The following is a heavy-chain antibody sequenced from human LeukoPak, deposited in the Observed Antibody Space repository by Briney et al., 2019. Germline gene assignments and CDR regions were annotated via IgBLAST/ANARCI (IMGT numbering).Heavy chain of an antibody. CDR3: ARAVYCSSTSCYMFDY. Sequence: PGRSLRLSCAASGFTFSTYGMHWVRQAPGKGLEWVAVIWYDGSNKYYADSVKGRFTISRDNSKNTLYLQMNSLRAEDTGVYYCARAVYCSSTSCYMFDYWGQGTLVTVSS. J-gene: IGHJ4*02. CDR1: GFTFSTYG. D-gene: IGHD2-2*02. CDR2: IWYDGSNK. V-gene: IGHV3-33*01.